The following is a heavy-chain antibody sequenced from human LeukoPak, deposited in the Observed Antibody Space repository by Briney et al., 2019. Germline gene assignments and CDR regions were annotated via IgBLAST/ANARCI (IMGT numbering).Heavy chain of an antibody. J-gene: IGHJ4*02. Sequence: GGSLRLSCVASGFTFSSRDWMTWVRQAPGKGLEWVANIKQDGSEKYYVDSVKGRFTISRDNAKNSLYLQMNSLRAEDTAVYYCARGGGYSYGSFDYWGQGTLVTVSS. D-gene: IGHD5-18*01. CDR3: ARGGGYSYGSFDY. V-gene: IGHV3-7*01. CDR2: IKQDGSEK. CDR1: GFTFSSRDW.